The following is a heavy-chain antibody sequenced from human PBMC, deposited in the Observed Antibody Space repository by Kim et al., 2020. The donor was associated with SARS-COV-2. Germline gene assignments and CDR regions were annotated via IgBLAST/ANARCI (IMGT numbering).Heavy chain of an antibody. D-gene: IGHD3-22*01. V-gene: IGHV4-59*13. CDR2: IYYSGST. J-gene: IGHJ6*01. CDR3: SRDGCYYVSIGYPHYYYG. Sequence: SETLSLTCTVSGGSISSYYWSWTRHPPGKGLEWIGYIYYSGSTNYHTSLKSRVTISVDTSKNQFSRKLSSVTAADSAVYSFSRDGCYYVSIGYPHYYYG. CDR1: GGSISSYY.